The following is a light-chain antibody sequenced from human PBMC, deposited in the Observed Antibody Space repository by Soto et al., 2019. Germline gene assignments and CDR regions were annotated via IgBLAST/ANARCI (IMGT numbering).Light chain of an antibody. J-gene: IGKJ2*01. CDR3: QQRSNWPT. CDR2: GTS. CDR1: QSVSANY. Sequence: ETLLTQSPGTLSLSPGERATLSCRASQSVSANYLAWYQQKPGQPPRLLVYGTSSRATGIPDRFSGSGSGTDFTLTISRLEPEDFAMFYCQQRSNWPTFGQGTKVDIK. V-gene: IGKV3D-20*02.